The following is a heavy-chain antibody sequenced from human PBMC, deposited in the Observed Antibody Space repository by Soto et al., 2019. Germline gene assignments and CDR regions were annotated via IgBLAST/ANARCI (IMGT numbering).Heavy chain of an antibody. J-gene: IGHJ4*02. D-gene: IGHD2-2*01. V-gene: IGHV4-31*03. CDR2: IYYSGST. CDR3: ARGMGWEYQLLWTFDY. CDR1: GGSISSGGYY. Sequence: QVQLQESGPGLVKPSQTLSLTCTVSGGSISSGGYYWSWIRQHPGKGLEWIGYIYYSGSTYYNPSLMSRVTISVDTSKNQFSLKLSSVTAADTAVYYCARGMGWEYQLLWTFDYWGQGTLVTVSS.